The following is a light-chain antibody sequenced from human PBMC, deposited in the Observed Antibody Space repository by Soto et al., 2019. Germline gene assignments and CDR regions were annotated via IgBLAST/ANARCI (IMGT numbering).Light chain of an antibody. V-gene: IGLV7-43*01. CDR2: STT. CDR1: TGPVTTSHY. J-gene: IGLJ2*01. Sequence: QAVVTQEPSLTVSPGGTVTLTCASSTGPVTTSHYPNWFQQKPGQPPRSLIYSTTNTHSWTPARFSGSLLGGKAALTLSGVLPEDEADYSCVLYYGGAHVVFGGGTKLTVL. CDR3: VLYYGGAHVV.